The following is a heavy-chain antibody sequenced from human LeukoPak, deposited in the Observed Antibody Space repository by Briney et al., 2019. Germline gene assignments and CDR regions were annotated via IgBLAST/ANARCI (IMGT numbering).Heavy chain of an antibody. J-gene: IGHJ6*02. CDR3: ARADPLRFLEWLPPTYYYYGMDV. Sequence: GRPLRLSCAASGFTFSSYGMHWVRQAPGKGLEWVAVIWYDGSNKYYADSVKGRFTISRDNSKNTLYLQMNSLRAEDTAVYYCARADPLRFLEWLPPTYYYYGMDVWGQGTTVTVSS. CDR2: IWYDGSNK. D-gene: IGHD3-3*01. CDR1: GFTFSSYG. V-gene: IGHV3-33*01.